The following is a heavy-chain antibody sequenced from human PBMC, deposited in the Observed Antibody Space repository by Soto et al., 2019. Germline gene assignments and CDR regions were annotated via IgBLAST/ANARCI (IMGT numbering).Heavy chain of an antibody. Sequence: QVQLVQSGAEVKKGGSSVKVSCKASGGTFSTYGIGWVRQAPGQGLEWMGGIIPMFGSAKYAQKFQGRVTITADESTNTRYMELSSLRSEDTAVYYCARGTFYYDSSGYRHFDYWGQGTLVTVSS. CDR3: ARGTFYYDSSGYRHFDY. CDR1: GGTFSTYG. J-gene: IGHJ4*02. V-gene: IGHV1-69*01. D-gene: IGHD3-22*01. CDR2: IIPMFGSA.